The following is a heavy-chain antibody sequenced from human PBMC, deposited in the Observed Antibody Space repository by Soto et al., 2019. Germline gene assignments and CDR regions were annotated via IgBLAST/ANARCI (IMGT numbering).Heavy chain of an antibody. CDR2: ISSSSTI. CDR3: ARNYDFWSGYYGMDV. V-gene: IGHV3-48*02. D-gene: IGHD3-3*01. J-gene: IGHJ6*02. CDR1: GFTFSSYS. Sequence: PGGSLRLSCAASGFTFSSYSMNWVRQAPGKGLEWVSYISSSSTIYYADSVKGRFTISRDNAKNSLYLQMNSLRDEDTAVYYCARNYDFWSGYYGMDVWGQGT.